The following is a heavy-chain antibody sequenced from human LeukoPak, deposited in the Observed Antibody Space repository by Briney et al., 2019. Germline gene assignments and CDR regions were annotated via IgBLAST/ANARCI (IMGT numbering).Heavy chain of an antibody. V-gene: IGHV3-74*01. Sequence: PGGSLRLSCTASGFTFSTYWMHWVRQAPGKGLVWVSRINSDGGRTSYADSVKGRFTISRDNAKNTLYLQMNSLRAEDTAVYYCARRIQGVAPYYFDYWGQGTLVTVSS. CDR1: GFTFSTYW. CDR2: INSDGGRT. J-gene: IGHJ4*02. CDR3: ARRIQGVAPYYFDY. D-gene: IGHD2-15*01.